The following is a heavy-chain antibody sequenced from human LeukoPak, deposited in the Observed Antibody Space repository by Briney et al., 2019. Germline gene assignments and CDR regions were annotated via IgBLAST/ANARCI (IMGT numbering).Heavy chain of an antibody. CDR3: AKRSGYTTGWFFDF. D-gene: IGHD6-19*01. J-gene: IGHJ4*02. Sequence: RSLRLSCAASGFSFISYAMSWVRQAPGKGLEWVSSISGSGDNTYYAESVKGRFTISRDNSKNTLFLQMNSLRAEDTAVFYCAKRSGYTTGWFFDFWGQGTLVTVSS. CDR2: ISGSGDNT. CDR1: GFSFISYA. V-gene: IGHV3-23*01.